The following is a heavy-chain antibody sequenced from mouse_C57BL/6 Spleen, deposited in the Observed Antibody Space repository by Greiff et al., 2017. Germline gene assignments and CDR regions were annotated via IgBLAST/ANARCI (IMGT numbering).Heavy chain of an antibody. D-gene: IGHD2-5*01. J-gene: IGHJ2*01. V-gene: IGHV1-54*01. CDR3: ARAGYSNYFDY. Sequence: QVQLQQSGAELVRPGTSVKVSCKASGYAFTNYLIEWVKQRPGQGLEWIGVLNPGSGGTNYNEKFKCKATLTADKSSSTAYMQLSSLTSADSAVYFCARAGYSNYFDYWGQSPTLTVSS. CDR1: GYAFTNYL. CDR2: LNPGSGGT.